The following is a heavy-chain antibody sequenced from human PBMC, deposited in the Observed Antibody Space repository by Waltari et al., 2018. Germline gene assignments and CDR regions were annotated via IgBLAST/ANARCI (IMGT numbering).Heavy chain of an antibody. CDR3: ARGEYYYDSSGYDSFDY. Sequence: EVQLVESGGGVVRPGGSLRLSCAASGFTFDDYGMSWVRQAPGKGLEWVSGIKWNGGSTGYADSVKGRFTISRDNAKNSLYLQMNSLRAEDTALYYCARGEYYYDSSGYDSFDYWGQGTLVTVSS. J-gene: IGHJ4*02. V-gene: IGHV3-20*04. CDR1: GFTFDDYG. D-gene: IGHD3-22*01. CDR2: IKWNGGST.